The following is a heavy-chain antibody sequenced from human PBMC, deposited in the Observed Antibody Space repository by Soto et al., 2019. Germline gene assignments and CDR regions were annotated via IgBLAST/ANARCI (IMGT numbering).Heavy chain of an antibody. Sequence: QVQLVQSGAEVKKPGASVKVSCKASGYTFSGYSIHWVRQAPGQGLEWMGWVNPNSGGTNSAQQFRGRVTMTRDTSISTAYMELSSLTSDDTAVYYCALPRPVADTFDSWGQGTLVTVSS. CDR3: ALPRPVADTFDS. D-gene: IGHD6-19*01. V-gene: IGHV1-2*02. CDR1: GYTFSGYS. CDR2: VNPNSGGT. J-gene: IGHJ4*02.